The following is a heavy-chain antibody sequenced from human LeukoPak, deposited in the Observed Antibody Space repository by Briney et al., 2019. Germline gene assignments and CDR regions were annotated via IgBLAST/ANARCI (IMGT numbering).Heavy chain of an antibody. CDR2: MNPNSGNT. CDR3: ARGLPPYDFWSGYTFDP. Sequence: ASVKVSCKASGYTFTSYGINWVRQATGQGLEWMGWMNPNSGNTGYAQKFQGRVTMTRNTSISTAYMELSSLRSEDTAVYYCARGLPPYDFWSGYTFDPWGQGTLVTVSS. D-gene: IGHD3-3*01. J-gene: IGHJ5*02. CDR1: GYTFTSYG. V-gene: IGHV1-8*01.